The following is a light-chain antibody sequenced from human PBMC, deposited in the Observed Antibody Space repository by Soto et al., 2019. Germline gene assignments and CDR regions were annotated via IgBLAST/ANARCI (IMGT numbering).Light chain of an antibody. V-gene: IGKV1-8*01. CDR2: SAS. J-gene: IGKJ1*01. Sequence: AIRMTQSPPSFSASTGDRVTITCRASQSIGTYLAWYQQRPGKAPNLLIYSASILQSGVPSRFSGSGSGTDFTLTITSLQSEDFATYYCRQYHAYPPTFGQGTNVGIK. CDR1: QSIGTY. CDR3: RQYHAYPPT.